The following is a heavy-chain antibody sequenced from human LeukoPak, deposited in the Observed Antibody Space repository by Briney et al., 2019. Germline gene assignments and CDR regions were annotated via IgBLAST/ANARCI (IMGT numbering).Heavy chain of an antibody. V-gene: IGHV3-21*01. CDR3: ARDAHYYGSGSYYTPSLFDY. D-gene: IGHD3-10*01. CDR2: ISSSSSYI. Sequence: GGSLRLSCAASGFTFSSYSMNWVRQAPGKGLEWVSSISSSSSYIYYADSVKGRFTISRDNAKNSLYLQMNSLRAEDTAVYYCARDAHYYGSGSYYTPSLFDYWGQGTLVTVSS. CDR1: GFTFSSYS. J-gene: IGHJ4*02.